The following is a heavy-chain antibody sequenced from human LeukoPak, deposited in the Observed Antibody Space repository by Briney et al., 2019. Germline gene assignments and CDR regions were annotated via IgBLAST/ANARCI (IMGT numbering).Heavy chain of an antibody. CDR1: GFIFSTYA. J-gene: IGHJ4*02. V-gene: IGHV3-23*01. CDR2: ITGSGDST. CDR3: AKDRVELRLRQYYFDY. Sequence: GGSLRLSCAASGFIFSTYAMSWVRQAPGKGLEWVSAITGSGDSTYYADSVKGRFTISRDNSKNTLYLQMNSLRAEDTAVYYCAKDRVELRLRQYYFDYWGQGTLVTVSS. D-gene: IGHD6-25*01.